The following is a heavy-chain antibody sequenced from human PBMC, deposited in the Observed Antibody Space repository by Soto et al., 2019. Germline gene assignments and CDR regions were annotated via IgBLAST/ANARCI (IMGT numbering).Heavy chain of an antibody. D-gene: IGHD6-19*01. CDR2: INWKSDI. CDR3: VRDGSSGWHFDS. V-gene: IGHV3-9*01. J-gene: IGHJ4*02. Sequence: PGGSLRLSCAVSGFTFDDNAMHWVRQAPEKGLEWVSGINWKSDIGYADSVKGRFTISRDNAENSLYLQMNSLRAEDTAVYYCVRDGSSGWHFDSWGQGTLVTVSS. CDR1: GFTFDDNA.